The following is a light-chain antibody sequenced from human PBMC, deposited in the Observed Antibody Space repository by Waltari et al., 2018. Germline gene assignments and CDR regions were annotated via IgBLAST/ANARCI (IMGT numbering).Light chain of an antibody. CDR1: SRDVGIFDH. Sequence: QSALTQPPSASGSPGQSVTLSCTGTSRDVGIFDHVSWYQQRPGKATQLIISAFTERPSGSPDRFSGSKSGNTASLTVFGLQTEDEGTYYCGSYAGSKILLFGGGTELTVL. V-gene: IGLV2-8*01. CDR3: GSYAGSKILL. J-gene: IGLJ3*02. CDR2: AFT.